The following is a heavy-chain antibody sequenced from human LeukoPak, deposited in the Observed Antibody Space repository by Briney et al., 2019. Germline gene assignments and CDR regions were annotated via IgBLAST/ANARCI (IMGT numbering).Heavy chain of an antibody. D-gene: IGHD6-13*01. J-gene: IGHJ4*02. CDR2: ISPNSGGT. CDR1: GYTFTSYG. Sequence: GASVKVSCKASGYTFTSYGISWVRQAPGQGLEWMGWISPNSGGTNYAQKFQGRVTMTRDTSISTAYMELSRLRSDDTAVYYCARALRLAEPNYWGQGTLVTVSS. CDR3: ARALRLAEPNY. V-gene: IGHV1-2*02.